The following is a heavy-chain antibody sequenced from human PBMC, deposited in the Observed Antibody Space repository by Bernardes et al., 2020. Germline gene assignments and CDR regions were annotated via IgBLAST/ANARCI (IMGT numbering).Heavy chain of an antibody. D-gene: IGHD6-13*01. J-gene: IGHJ4*02. Sequence: GGSLRLSCAASGFTFRSYEMNWVRQAPGKGLEWLSYISSSGSTTYYADSVKGRFTFSRDNAQNLLYLQMNSLSAEDTAVYYCARYSSIWYWTIDYWGQGTLVTVSS. V-gene: IGHV3-48*03. CDR2: ISSSGSTT. CDR1: GFTFRSYE. CDR3: ARYSSIWYWTIDY.